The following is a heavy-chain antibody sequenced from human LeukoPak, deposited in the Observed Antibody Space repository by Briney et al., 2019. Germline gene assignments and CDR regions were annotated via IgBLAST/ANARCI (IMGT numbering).Heavy chain of an antibody. CDR3: ARDPARKYYYYYMDV. Sequence: NPGGSLRLSCAASGFTFSSYSMNWVRQAPGKGLEWVSSIDSSSNIYYADSLKGRFTISRDNAKNSLYLQMSSVRAEDTAVYYCARDPARKYYYYYMDVWGKGTTVTVSS. V-gene: IGHV3-21*01. CDR2: IDSSSNI. CDR1: GFTFSSYS. J-gene: IGHJ6*03.